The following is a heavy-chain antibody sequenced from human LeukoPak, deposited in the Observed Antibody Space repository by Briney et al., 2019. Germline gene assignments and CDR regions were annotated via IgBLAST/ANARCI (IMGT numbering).Heavy chain of an antibody. CDR2: IKQDGSEK. Sequence: GGSLRLSCAASGFTFSSYWMSWVRQAPGKGLEWVANIKQDGSEKYYVDSVKGRFTISRDNAKNSLYLQMNSLRAEDTAMYYCARVSSTGTTDPIDYWGQGTLVTVSS. D-gene: IGHD1-1*01. CDR3: ARVSSTGTTDPIDY. V-gene: IGHV3-7*01. CDR1: GFTFSSYW. J-gene: IGHJ4*02.